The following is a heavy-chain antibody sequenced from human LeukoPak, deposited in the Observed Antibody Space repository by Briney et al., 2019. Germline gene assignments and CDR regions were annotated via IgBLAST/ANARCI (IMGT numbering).Heavy chain of an antibody. V-gene: IGHV4-34*01. J-gene: IGHJ6*03. Sequence: KSSETLSLTCGVYGGSFSGYYWTWIRQPPGKGLEWIGEINHIGNTNYNPSLKSRVTMSVDTSKNQFSLKLSSVTAADTAVYYCAREAGYSYGTYYSYYYMDVWDKGTTATVSS. CDR1: GGSFSGYY. CDR3: AREAGYSYGTYYSYYYMDV. CDR2: INHIGNT. D-gene: IGHD5-18*01.